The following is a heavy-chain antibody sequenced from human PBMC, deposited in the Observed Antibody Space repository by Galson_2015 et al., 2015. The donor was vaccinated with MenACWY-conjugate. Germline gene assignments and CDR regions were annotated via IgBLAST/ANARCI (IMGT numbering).Heavy chain of an antibody. D-gene: IGHD7-27*01. Sequence: SETLSLTCTVSGGSITSSYWSWIRQPPGEGLEWIGYMFHRESPHYNPSLKSRVTISVDTSKNQFSLRLISVTAADTAVYYCARIPTWGSSFGYFDYWGQGSLVAVSS. CDR2: MFHRESP. J-gene: IGHJ4*02. CDR1: GGSITSSY. V-gene: IGHV4-59*08. CDR3: ARIPTWGSSFGYFDY.